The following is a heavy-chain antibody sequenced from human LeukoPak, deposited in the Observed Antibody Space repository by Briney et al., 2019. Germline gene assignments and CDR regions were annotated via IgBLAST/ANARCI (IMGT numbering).Heavy chain of an antibody. V-gene: IGHV3-48*03. CDR3: ARGITMIVDWFDP. CDR2: NSSSGSTI. J-gene: IGHJ5*02. D-gene: IGHD3-22*01. CDR1: GFTFSSYE. Sequence: GGSLRLSCAASGFTFSSYEMTWVRQAPGKGLEWVSYNSSSGSTIYYAHSVKGRFTISRDNAKNSLYLQMNSLRAEDTAVYYCARGITMIVDWFDPWGQGTLVTVSS.